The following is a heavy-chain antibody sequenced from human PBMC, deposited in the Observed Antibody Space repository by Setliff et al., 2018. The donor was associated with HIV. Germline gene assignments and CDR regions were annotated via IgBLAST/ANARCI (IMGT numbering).Heavy chain of an antibody. J-gene: IGHJ2*01. CDR3: ARAIEFLTEELNWCFDL. D-gene: IGHD3-9*01. CDR2: IYPGDSDT. V-gene: IGHV5-51*01. CDR1: GYSFTSYW. Sequence: PGESLKISCKGSGYSFTSYWIGWVRQMPGKGLEWMGIIYPGDSDTRYSPSFQGQVTISVDKSISTAYLQWRSLKASDTAIYYCARAIEFLTEELNWCFDLWGRGTLVTVSS.